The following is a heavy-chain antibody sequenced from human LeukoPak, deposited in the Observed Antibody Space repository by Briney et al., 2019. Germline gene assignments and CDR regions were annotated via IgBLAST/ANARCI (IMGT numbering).Heavy chain of an antibody. Sequence: SETLSLTCSVSGGSISSYYWTWIRQPPGKGLEWIGYVYFTGETNYDPSLESRVTMSVDTSKNQFSLRLISVTAADTAVYYCASLTTADAFDIWGQGTMVTVSS. CDR1: GGSISSYY. D-gene: IGHD3-22*01. J-gene: IGHJ3*02. CDR3: ASLTTADAFDI. V-gene: IGHV4-59*01. CDR2: VYFTGET.